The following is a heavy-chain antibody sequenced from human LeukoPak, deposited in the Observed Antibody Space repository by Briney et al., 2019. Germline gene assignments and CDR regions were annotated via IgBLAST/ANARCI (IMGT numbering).Heavy chain of an antibody. D-gene: IGHD5-18*01. V-gene: IGHV1-2*02. CDR3: ARVTEHTAMVHWYFDL. CDR2: INPNSGGT. CDR1: GYTFTSYY. J-gene: IGHJ2*01. Sequence: GASVKVSCKASGYTFTSYYMHWVRQAPGQGLEWMGWINPNSGGTNYAQKFQGRVTMTRDTSISTAYMELSSLRSDDTAVYYCARVTEHTAMVHWYFDLWGRGTLVTV.